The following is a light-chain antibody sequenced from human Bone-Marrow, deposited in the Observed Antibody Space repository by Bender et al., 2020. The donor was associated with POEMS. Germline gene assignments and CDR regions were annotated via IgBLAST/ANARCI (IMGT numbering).Light chain of an antibody. J-gene: IGLJ1*01. CDR2: EDN. V-gene: IGLV2-23*02. Sequence: QSALTQPASVSGSPGQSITISCAGTSNDVGGYNLVSWYQQHAGRPPNLMIYEDNKRPSGVSNRFSGSKSGNTASLTISGLQVEDEADYYCCSYSYSGTFFYVFGTGTKVTVL. CDR1: SNDVGGYNL. CDR3: CSYSYSGTFFYV.